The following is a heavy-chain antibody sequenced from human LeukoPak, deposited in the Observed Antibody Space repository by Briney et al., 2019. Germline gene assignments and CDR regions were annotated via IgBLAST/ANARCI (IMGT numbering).Heavy chain of an antibody. J-gene: IGHJ3*01. D-gene: IGHD4-23*01. CDR2: ISYDGRNK. V-gene: IGHV3-30*18. Sequence: GGSLRLSCAASGFTFSSYGMHWVRQAPGKGLEWVAVISYDGRNKYSADSVKGRFTVSRDNSKNMLYLQMDSLRAEDTAVYYCAKDGGYQVASPNHDAFNAWGQGTMVTVSS. CDR3: AKDGGYQVASPNHDAFNA. CDR1: GFTFSSYG.